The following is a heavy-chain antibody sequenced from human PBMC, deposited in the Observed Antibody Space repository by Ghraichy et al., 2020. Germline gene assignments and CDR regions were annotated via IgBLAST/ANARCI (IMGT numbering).Heavy chain of an antibody. CDR3: ARVPIAVLYDLWYVDH. D-gene: IGHD3-3*01. J-gene: IGHJ2*01. CDR2: ISSSGSTI. Sequence: GGSLRLSCAASGFTFNSYTINWVRQAPGKGLEWVSFISSSGSTIYYADSVKGRFTISRDNAKNSLYLQMNSLRDEDTAVYYCARVPIAVLYDLWYVDHWCRCPRVTVAS. CDR1: GFTFNSYT. V-gene: IGHV3-48*02.